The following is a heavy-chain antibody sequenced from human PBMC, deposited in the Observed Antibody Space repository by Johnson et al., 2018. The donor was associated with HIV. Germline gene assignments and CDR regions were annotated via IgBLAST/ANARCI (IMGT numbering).Heavy chain of an antibody. J-gene: IGHJ3*01. CDR1: GFTFSSYV. CDR2: INSDGSST. D-gene: IGHD6-13*01. CDR3: ARDGESQQLPLGDAFDV. Sequence: VQLVESGGGVVQPGRSLRLSCVASGFTFSSYVMNWVRQAPGQGLVWVSRINSDGSSTSYADSVKGRFTISRDNSKNTLYLQMNSLRAEDTAVYYCARDGESQQLPLGDAFDVWGQGTMVTVSS. V-gene: IGHV3-74*01.